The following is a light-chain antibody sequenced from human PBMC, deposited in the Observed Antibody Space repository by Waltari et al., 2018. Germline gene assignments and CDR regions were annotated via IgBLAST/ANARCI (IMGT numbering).Light chain of an antibody. J-gene: IGKJ1*01. CDR2: HAS. CDR1: QSIGIY. CDR3: QKYESLPAT. V-gene: IGKV3-20*01. Sequence: EIVLTQSPGTLSLSPGERATLSCRASQSIGIYLAWYQQKPGQAPRLLMLHASSRATGIPDRFSGSGSGTDFSLTISRLEPEDFAVYYCQKYESLPATFGQGTKVEIK.